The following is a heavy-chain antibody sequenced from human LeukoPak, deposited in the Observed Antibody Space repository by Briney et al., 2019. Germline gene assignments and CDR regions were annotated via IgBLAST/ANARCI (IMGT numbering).Heavy chain of an antibody. V-gene: IGHV3-30*04. CDR3: ARDLTVTTGY. D-gene: IGHD4-17*01. CDR1: GFTFSSYA. CDR2: ISYDGSNK. J-gene: IGHJ4*02. Sequence: GGSLRLFCAASGFTFSSYAMHWVRQAPGKGLEWVAVISYDGSNKYYADSVKGRFTISRDNSKNTLYLQMNSLRAEDTAVYYCARDLTVTTGYWGQGTLVTVSS.